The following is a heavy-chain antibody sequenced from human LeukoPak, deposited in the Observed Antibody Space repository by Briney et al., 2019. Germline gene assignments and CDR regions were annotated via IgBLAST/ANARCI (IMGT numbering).Heavy chain of an antibody. D-gene: IGHD3-22*01. J-gene: IGHJ4*02. V-gene: IGHV1-24*01. CDR3: ARATYDSSGYYYS. CDR2: FDPEHGET. Sequence: ASVKVSCKVSGYTLTELSIHWVRQAPGKGLEWMGSFDPEHGETIYAQKFQGRVTMTRDTSTSTVYMELSSLRSEDTAVYYCARATYDSSGYYYSWGQGTLVTVSS. CDR1: GYTLTELS.